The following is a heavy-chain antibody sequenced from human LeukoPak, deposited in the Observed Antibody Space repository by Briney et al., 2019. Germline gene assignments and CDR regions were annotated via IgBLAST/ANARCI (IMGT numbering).Heavy chain of an antibody. V-gene: IGHV4-59*01. J-gene: IGHJ4*02. CDR2: IYYSGST. D-gene: IGHD3-22*01. CDR3: ARDHPLTYYYDSSGYYDY. CDR1: GGSISSYY. Sequence: PSETLSLTCTVSGGSISSYYWSWNRQPPGKGLEWIGYIYYSGSTNYNPSLKSRVTISVDTSKNQFSLKLSSVTAADTAVYYCARDHPLTYYYDSSGYYDYWGQGTLVTVSS.